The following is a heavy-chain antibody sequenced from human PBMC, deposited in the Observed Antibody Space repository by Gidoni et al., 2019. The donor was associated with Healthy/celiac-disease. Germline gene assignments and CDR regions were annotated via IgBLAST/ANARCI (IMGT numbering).Heavy chain of an antibody. J-gene: IGHJ3*02. Sequence: EVQLVESGGGLVQPGGSLRLSCAASGFTFSSYWMSWVRQAPGKGLEWVANIKQDGSEKYYVDSVKGRFTISRDNAKNSLYLQMNSLRAEDTAVYYCAREFADYYDSSGYYPDAFDIWGQGTMVTVSS. CDR3: AREFADYYDSSGYYPDAFDI. CDR1: GFTFSSYW. V-gene: IGHV3-7*01. CDR2: IKQDGSEK. D-gene: IGHD3-22*01.